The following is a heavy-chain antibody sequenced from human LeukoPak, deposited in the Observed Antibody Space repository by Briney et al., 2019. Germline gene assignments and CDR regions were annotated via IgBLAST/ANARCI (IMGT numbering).Heavy chain of an antibody. Sequence: SETLSLTCAVYGGSFSGYYWSWTRQPPGKGLEWIGEINHSGSTNYNPSLKSRVTISVDTSKNQFSLKLSSVTAADTAVYYCARDPSPFYSGSYLGFDPWGQGTLVTVSS. V-gene: IGHV4-34*01. D-gene: IGHD1-26*01. CDR3: ARDPSPFYSGSYLGFDP. J-gene: IGHJ5*02. CDR1: GGSFSGYY. CDR2: INHSGST.